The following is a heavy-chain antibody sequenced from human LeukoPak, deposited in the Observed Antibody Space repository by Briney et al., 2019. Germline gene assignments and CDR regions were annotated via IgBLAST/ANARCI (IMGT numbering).Heavy chain of an antibody. D-gene: IGHD3-22*01. Sequence: SETLSLTCTVSGGSISSYYWSWIRQPPGKGLEWIGYIYYSGSTNYNPSLKSRVTISVDTSKNQFSLKLSSVTAADTAVYYCASSVYDSSGYYLHYWGQGTLVTVSS. J-gene: IGHJ4*02. CDR1: GGSISSYY. V-gene: IGHV4-59*12. CDR3: ASSVYDSSGYYLHY. CDR2: IYYSGST.